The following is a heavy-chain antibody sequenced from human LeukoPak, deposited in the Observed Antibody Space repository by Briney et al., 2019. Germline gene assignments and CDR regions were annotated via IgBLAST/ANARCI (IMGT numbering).Heavy chain of an antibody. V-gene: IGHV1-8*01. Sequence: ASVKVSCKASGYTFTSYDINWVRQATGQGLEWMGWMNPNSGNTGYAQKFQGRVTMTEDTSTDTAYMSLSSLRSEDTAVYYCAIDVGELLTYWGQGTLVTVSS. CDR2: MNPNSGNT. CDR1: GYTFTSYD. J-gene: IGHJ4*02. CDR3: AIDVGELLTY. D-gene: IGHD3-16*01.